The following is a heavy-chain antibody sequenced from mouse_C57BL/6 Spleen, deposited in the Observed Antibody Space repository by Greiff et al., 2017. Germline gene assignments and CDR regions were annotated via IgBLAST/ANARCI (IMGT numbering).Heavy chain of an antibody. D-gene: IGHD2-3*01. CDR1: GFTFSSYA. CDR2: ISSGGDYI. Sequence: EVMLVESGEGLVKPGGSLKLSCAASGFTFSSYAMSWVRQTPEKRLEWVAYISSGGDYIYYADTVKGRFTISRDNARNTLYLQMSSLKSEDTAMYYCTRDRKGDGYYDFDYWGQGTTLTVSS. J-gene: IGHJ2*01. CDR3: TRDRKGDGYYDFDY. V-gene: IGHV5-9-1*02.